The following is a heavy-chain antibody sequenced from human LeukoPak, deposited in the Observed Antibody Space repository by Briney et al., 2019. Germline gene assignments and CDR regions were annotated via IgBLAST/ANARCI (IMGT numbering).Heavy chain of an antibody. CDR1: GGTFSSYA. D-gene: IGHD2-2*01. CDR3: ARGLTWDIVVVPAAGEDWFDP. V-gene: IGHV1-69*05. CDR2: IIPIFGTA. Sequence: GASVKVSCKASGGTFSSYAISWVRQAPGQGLEWMGGIIPIFGTANYAQKFQGRVTITTDESTSTAYMELSSLRSDDTAVYYCARGLTWDIVVVPAAGEDWFDPWGQGTLVTVSS. J-gene: IGHJ5*02.